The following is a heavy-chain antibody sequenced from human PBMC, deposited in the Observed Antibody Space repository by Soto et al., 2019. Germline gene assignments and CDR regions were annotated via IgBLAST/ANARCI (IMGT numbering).Heavy chain of an antibody. CDR1: GLIFSDYH. D-gene: IGHD6-19*01. CDR2: IRRKANSYTT. V-gene: IGHV3-72*01. Sequence: EVQLVESGGGLVQPGGSLRLSCAASGLIFSDYHMDWVRQAPGKGLEWVGRIRRKANSYTTEYAAPGKGRFTISRDDSKNSLYSQMNSLKSEDTAVYYCSMLGGWSRGSSVMDVWGQGTTVTVSS. CDR3: SMLGGWSRGSSVMDV. J-gene: IGHJ6*02.